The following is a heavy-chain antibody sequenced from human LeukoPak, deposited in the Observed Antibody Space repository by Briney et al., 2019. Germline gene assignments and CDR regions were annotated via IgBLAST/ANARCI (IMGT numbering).Heavy chain of an antibody. Sequence: PSETLSLTCAVYGGSFSGYYWSWIRQPPGKGLEWIGEINHSESTNYNPSLKSRVTISVDTSKNQFSLKLSSVTAADTAVYYCARGRPGGSGSYYYYYYMDVWGKGTTVTVSS. CDR2: INHSEST. CDR1: GGSFSGYY. CDR3: ARGRPGGSGSYYYYYYMDV. V-gene: IGHV4-34*01. D-gene: IGHD3-10*01. J-gene: IGHJ6*03.